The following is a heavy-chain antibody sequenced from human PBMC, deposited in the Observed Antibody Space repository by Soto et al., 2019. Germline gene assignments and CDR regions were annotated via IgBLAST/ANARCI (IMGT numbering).Heavy chain of an antibody. D-gene: IGHD6-13*01. CDR1: GGTFSSYT. V-gene: IGHV1-69*08. Sequence: QVQLVQSGAEVKKPGSSVKVSCKASGGTFSSYTISWVRQAPGQGLEWMGRIIPILGIATYAQKFQGRVTITADKSTSTAYMELRSLRSEDTAVYYGAREDSYPGYSTPSWGQGTLVTVSS. CDR2: IIPILGIA. J-gene: IGHJ5*02. CDR3: AREDSYPGYSTPS.